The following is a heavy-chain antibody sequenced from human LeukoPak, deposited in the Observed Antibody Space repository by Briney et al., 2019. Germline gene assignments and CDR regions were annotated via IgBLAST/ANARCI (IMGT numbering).Heavy chain of an antibody. CDR3: ARVFIDSSGYCLDY. J-gene: IGHJ4*02. V-gene: IGHV1-18*01. D-gene: IGHD3-22*01. CDR2: ISAYNGNT. CDR1: GYTFTSYG. Sequence: ASVKVSCKASGYTFTSYGISWVRQAPGQGLEWMGWISAYNGNTNYAQKLLGRVTMTTDTSTSTAYMELRSLRSDDTAVYYCARVFIDSSGYCLDYWGQGTLVTVSS.